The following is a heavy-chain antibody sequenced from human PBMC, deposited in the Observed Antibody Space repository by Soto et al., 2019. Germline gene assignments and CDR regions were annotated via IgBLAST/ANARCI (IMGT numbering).Heavy chain of an antibody. J-gene: IGHJ5*02. Sequence: SETLSLTCTVSGGSISSYYWSWIRQPPGKGLEWIGYIYYSGSTNYNPSLKSRVTISVDTSKNQFSLKLSSVTAADTALYYCARVSRTYQLQNWFDPWGQGTLVTVSS. CDR2: IYYSGST. CDR3: ARVSRTYQLQNWFDP. CDR1: GGSISSYY. D-gene: IGHD2-2*01. V-gene: IGHV4-59*01.